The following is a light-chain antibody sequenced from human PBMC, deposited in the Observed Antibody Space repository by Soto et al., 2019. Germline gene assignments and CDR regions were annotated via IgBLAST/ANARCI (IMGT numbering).Light chain of an antibody. J-gene: IGLJ1*01. CDR3: CSYTTSNTRQIV. Sequence: VLTQPASVSGSPGQSITISCTGTSSDVGGYNYVSWYQHHPGKAPKLMIYDVSNRPSGVSNRFSGSKSGNTASLTISGLQPEDEADYYCCSYTTSNTRQIVFGTGTKLTVL. V-gene: IGLV2-14*03. CDR1: SSDVGGYNY. CDR2: DVS.